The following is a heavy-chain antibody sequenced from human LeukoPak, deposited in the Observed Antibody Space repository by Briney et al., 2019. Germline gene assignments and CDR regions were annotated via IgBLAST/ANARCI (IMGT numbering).Heavy chain of an antibody. CDR3: ARVGGNRPWYFDL. CDR2: IYSGGST. J-gene: IGHJ2*01. Sequence: GWSLRLSCAASGFSVSSNYMSWVRQAPGKGLEWVSVIYSGGSTYYAGSVKGRFTISRDNSKNTLYLQMNSLIAEDTAVYYCARVGGNRPWYFDLWGRGTLVTVSS. D-gene: IGHD4-23*01. V-gene: IGHV3-53*01. CDR1: GFSVSSNY.